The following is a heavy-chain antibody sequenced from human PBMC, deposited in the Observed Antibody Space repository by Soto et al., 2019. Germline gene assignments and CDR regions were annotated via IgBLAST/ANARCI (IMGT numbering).Heavy chain of an antibody. J-gene: IGHJ3*02. CDR1: GGTFSSYA. CDR3: ARGYTVDTAMVDAFDI. D-gene: IGHD5-18*01. Sequence: SVKVSCKASGGTFSSYAISWVRQAPGQGLEWMGGIIPIFGTANYAQKFQGRVTITADESTSTAYMELSSLRSEDTAVYYCARGYTVDTAMVDAFDIWGQGTMVTVSS. V-gene: IGHV1-69*13. CDR2: IIPIFGTA.